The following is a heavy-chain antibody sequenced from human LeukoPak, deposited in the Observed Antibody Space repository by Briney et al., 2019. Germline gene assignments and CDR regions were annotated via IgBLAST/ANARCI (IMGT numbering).Heavy chain of an antibody. CDR1: GGTFSSYA. J-gene: IGHJ4*02. D-gene: IGHD3-9*01. V-gene: IGHV1-69*13. CDR2: IIPIFGTA. Sequence: SVKVSCKASGGTFSSYAISWVRQAPGQGLEWMGGIIPIFGTANYAQKFQGRVTITADESTSTAYMELSSLRSEDTAVYYCARGPIRYLGPGHLYYFDYWGQGTLVTVSS. CDR3: ARGPIRYLGPGHLYYFDY.